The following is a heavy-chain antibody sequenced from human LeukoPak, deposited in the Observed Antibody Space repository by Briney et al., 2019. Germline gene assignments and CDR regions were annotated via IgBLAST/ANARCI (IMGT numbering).Heavy chain of an antibody. J-gene: IGHJ6*02. CDR1: GGSFSGYY. D-gene: IGHD2-2*01. CDR3: AGLPAANLYYYYGMDV. Sequence: SETLSLTCAVYGGSFSGYYWSWIRQPPGKGLEWIGEINHSGSTNYNPSLKSRVTISVDTSKNQFSLELSSVTAADTAVYYCAGLPAANLYYYYGMDVWGQGTTVTVSS. V-gene: IGHV4-34*01. CDR2: INHSGST.